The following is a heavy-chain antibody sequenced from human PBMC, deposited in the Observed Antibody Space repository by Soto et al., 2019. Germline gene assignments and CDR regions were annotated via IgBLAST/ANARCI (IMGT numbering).Heavy chain of an antibody. J-gene: IGHJ6*03. V-gene: IGHV1-69*04. CDR2: IIPILGIA. Sequence: SVKVSCKASGGTFSSYTISWVRQAPGQRLEWMGRIIPILGIANYAQKFQGRVTITADKSTSTAYMELSSLRSEDTAVYYCARDRVQTTVTPKQSDYYYYYMDVWGKGTTVTVSS. D-gene: IGHD4-4*01. CDR3: ARDRVQTTVTPKQSDYYYYYMDV. CDR1: GGTFSSYT.